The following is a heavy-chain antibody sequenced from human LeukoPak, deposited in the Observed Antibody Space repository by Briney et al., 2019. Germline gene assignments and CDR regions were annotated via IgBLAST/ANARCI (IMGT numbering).Heavy chain of an antibody. CDR3: ARDSVVVVAAYYYYYGMDV. CDR2: ISAYNGNT. D-gene: IGHD2-15*01. Sequence: ASVKVSCKASGYXFTSYGISWVRQAPGQGLEWMGWISAYNGNTNYAQKLQGRVTMTTDTSTGTAYMELRSLRSDDTAVYYCARDSVVVVAAYYYYYGMDVWGQGTTVTVSS. J-gene: IGHJ6*02. V-gene: IGHV1-18*01. CDR1: GYXFTSYG.